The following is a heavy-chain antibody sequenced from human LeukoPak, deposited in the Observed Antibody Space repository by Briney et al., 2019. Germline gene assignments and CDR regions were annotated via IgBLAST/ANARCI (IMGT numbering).Heavy chain of an antibody. J-gene: IGHJ3*02. CDR1: GYTFTGYY. CDR2: INTNTGNP. CDR3: ARVRSRIAVADTYDAFDI. D-gene: IGHD6-19*01. V-gene: IGHV7-4-1*02. Sequence: ASVKVSCKASGYTFTGYYMHWVRQAPGQGLEWMGWINTNTGNPTYAQGFTGRFVFSLDTSVSTAYLQISSLKAEDTAVYYCARVRSRIAVADTYDAFDIWGQGTMVTVSS.